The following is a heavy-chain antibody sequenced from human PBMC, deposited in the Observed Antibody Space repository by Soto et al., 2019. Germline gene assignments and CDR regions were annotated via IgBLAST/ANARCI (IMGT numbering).Heavy chain of an antibody. J-gene: IGHJ4*02. D-gene: IGHD4-4*01. Sequence: PSETLSLTCTVSGGSISSGDYYWSWIRQPPGKGLEWIGYIYYSGSTYYKQSLKSRVTISVDRSKNQFSLKLSSVTAADTAVYYCARGMTTVTTLDYWGQGTLVTVSS. CDR2: IYYSGST. CDR1: GGSISSGDYY. CDR3: ARGMTTVTTLDY. V-gene: IGHV4-30-4*01.